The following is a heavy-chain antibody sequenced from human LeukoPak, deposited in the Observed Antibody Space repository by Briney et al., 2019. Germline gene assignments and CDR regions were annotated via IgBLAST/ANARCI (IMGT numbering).Heavy chain of an antibody. CDR1: GYTFTGYY. D-gene: IGHD4/OR15-4a*01. Sequence: ASVKVSCKASGYTFTGYYMHWVRQAPRQGLEWMGWINPNSGGTNYAQKFQGRVTMTRDTSISTAYMELSRLRSDDTAVYYCARDRDYGPGYDYWGQGTLVTVSS. CDR3: ARDRDYGPGYDY. J-gene: IGHJ4*02. CDR2: INPNSGGT. V-gene: IGHV1-2*02.